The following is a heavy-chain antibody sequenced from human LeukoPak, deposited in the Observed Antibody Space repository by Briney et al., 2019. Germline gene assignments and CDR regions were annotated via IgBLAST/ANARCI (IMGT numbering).Heavy chain of an antibody. CDR3: ARRDYTSGRTYFHH. CDR2: IYPGDSDT. J-gene: IGHJ1*01. V-gene: IGHV5-51*01. D-gene: IGHD6-19*01. CDR1: GYNFTIYW. Sequence: GESLKISCKGSGYNFTIYWIGWVRQMPGKGLEWMGVIYPGDSDTRYSPSFQGQVTISVDKSNSTAYLQWSSLKASDTAMYYCARRDYTSGRTYFHHSGQGTLVTVSS.